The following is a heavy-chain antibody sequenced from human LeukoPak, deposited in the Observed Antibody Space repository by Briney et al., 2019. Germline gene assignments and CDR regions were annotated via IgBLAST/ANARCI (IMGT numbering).Heavy chain of an antibody. CDR3: AKKSAMGWFDP. CDR1: GFTFSSYA. J-gene: IGHJ5*02. V-gene: IGHV3-23*01. CDR2: ISGSGSST. Sequence: GGSLRLSCGASGFTFSSYAMNWVRQAPGKGLEWVSAISGSGSSTYYADSVKGRFTISRDNAKNTLHLQMKSLRAEDTAVYYCAKKSAMGWFDPWGQGTLVTVSS. D-gene: IGHD2-2*01.